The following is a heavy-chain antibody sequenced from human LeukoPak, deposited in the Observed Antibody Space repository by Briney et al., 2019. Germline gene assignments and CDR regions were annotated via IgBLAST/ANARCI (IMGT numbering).Heavy chain of an antibody. V-gene: IGHV3-23*01. CDR1: GFTFSSYA. CDR3: AKSCSPTSCYHDY. CDR2: INFSGDST. Sequence: PGGSLRLSCAASGFTFSSYAMNWVRQAPGEGLEWVSVINFSGDSTSYADSVKGRFTISRDNSKNTVYLQMNSLGAEDTAVCYCAKSCSPTSCYHDYWGQGTLVTVSA. J-gene: IGHJ4*02. D-gene: IGHD2-2*01.